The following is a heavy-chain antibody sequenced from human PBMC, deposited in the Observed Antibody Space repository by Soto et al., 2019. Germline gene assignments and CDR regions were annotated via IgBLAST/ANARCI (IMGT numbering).Heavy chain of an antibody. J-gene: IGHJ5*02. CDR2: ISGSGGST. CDR3: AKSDRGWFGPFDP. D-gene: IGHD3-16*01. V-gene: IGHV3-23*01. CDR1: GFTFSSYA. Sequence: EVQLLESGGGLVQPGGSLRLSCAASGFTFSSYAMSWVHQAPGKGLEWVSAISGSGGSTYYADSVKGRFTISRDNSKSTLYLQMNSLRAEDTAVYYCAKSDRGWFGPFDPWGQGTLVTVSS.